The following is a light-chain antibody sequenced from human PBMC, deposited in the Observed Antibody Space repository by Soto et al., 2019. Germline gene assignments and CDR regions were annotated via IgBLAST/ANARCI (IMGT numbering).Light chain of an antibody. CDR1: SSDVGAYNL. Sequence: QSVLTQPASVSGSPGQSITVSCTGTSSDVGAYNLVSWYQHHPGKAPKLIIYEGNKRPSGVSTRFSGSKSANTVSLTISGLQAEDEGDYYCCSYAGRSIYVFGTGTKVTVL. J-gene: IGLJ1*01. V-gene: IGLV2-23*01. CDR3: CSYAGRSIYV. CDR2: EGN.